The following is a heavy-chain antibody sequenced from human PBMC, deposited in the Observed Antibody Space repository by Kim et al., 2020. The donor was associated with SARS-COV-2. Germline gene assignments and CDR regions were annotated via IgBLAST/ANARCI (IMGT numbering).Heavy chain of an antibody. Sequence: GGSLRLSCAASGFTFSSYAMSWVRQAPGKGLEWVSAISGSGGSTYYADSVKGRFTISRDNSKNMLYLQMNSLRAEDTAVYYCAKNRQGRYSYGPGGGDYWGQGTLVTVSS. D-gene: IGHD5-18*01. CDR1: GFTFSSYA. CDR2: ISGSGGST. J-gene: IGHJ4*02. V-gene: IGHV3-23*01. CDR3: AKNRQGRYSYGPGGGDY.